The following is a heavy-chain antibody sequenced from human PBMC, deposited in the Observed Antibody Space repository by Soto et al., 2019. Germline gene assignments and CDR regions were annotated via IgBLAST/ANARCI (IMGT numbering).Heavy chain of an antibody. CDR2: IYTGGGT. V-gene: IGHV3-66*01. CDR3: ARDGSGH. J-gene: IGHJ4*02. CDR1: GLTVSTNP. Sequence: EVQLVESGGGLVQPGGSLRLSCAASGLTVSTNPMSWVRQAPGKGLEWVSVIYTGGGTHYADSVKGRFTIARDNSKNTVHLQMHSLRPEDTAVYYCARDGSGHWGQGTLVTVSS.